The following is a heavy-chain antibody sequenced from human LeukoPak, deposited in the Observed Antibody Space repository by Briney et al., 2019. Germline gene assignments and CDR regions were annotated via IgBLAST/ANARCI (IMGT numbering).Heavy chain of an antibody. CDR3: AVFLPYCSGGSCYSDY. CDR2: INHSGST. V-gene: IGHV4-34*01. D-gene: IGHD2-15*01. CDR1: GGSFSGYY. J-gene: IGHJ4*02. Sequence: SETLSLTCAVYGGSFSGYYWSWIRQPPGKGLEWIGEINHSGSTNYNPSLKSRVTISVDTSKNQFSLKLSPVTAADTAVYYCAVFLPYCSGGSCYSDYWGQGTLVTVSS.